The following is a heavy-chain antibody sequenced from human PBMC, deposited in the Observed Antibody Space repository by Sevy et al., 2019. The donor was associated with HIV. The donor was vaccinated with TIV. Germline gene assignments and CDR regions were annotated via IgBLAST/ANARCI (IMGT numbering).Heavy chain of an antibody. D-gene: IGHD1-20*01. CDR2: ISYDGSNK. CDR3: AREESGSITGTTGWFDP. CDR1: GFTFSSYA. Sequence: GGSLRLSCAASGFTFSSYAMHWVRQAPGKGLEWVAVISYDGSNKYYADSVKGRFTISRENSKNTLYLQMNSLRAEDTAVYYCAREESGSITGTTGWFDPWGQGTLVTVSS. J-gene: IGHJ5*02. V-gene: IGHV3-30-3*01.